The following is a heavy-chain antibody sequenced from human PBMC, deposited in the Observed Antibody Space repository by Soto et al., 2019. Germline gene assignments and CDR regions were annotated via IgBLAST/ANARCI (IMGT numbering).Heavy chain of an antibody. CDR2: IYYSGST. D-gene: IGHD5-18*01. CDR3: ARGGVGYSYGYDS. J-gene: IGHJ5*01. CDR1: GGSISRYY. V-gene: IGHV4-59*01. Sequence: PSETLSLTCTVSGGSISRYYWSWIRQPPGKGLEWIGSIYYSGSTNYNPSLKSRVTISVDTSKNQFSLKLTSVTAADTAVYYCARGGVGYSYGYDSWGQGTLVTVS.